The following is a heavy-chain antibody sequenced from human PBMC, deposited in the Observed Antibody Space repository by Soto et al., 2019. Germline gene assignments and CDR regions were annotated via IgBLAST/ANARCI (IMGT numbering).Heavy chain of an antibody. V-gene: IGHV1-58*02. Sequence: SVKVSCKASGFTFTSSAMQWVRQARGQRLERIGWIVVGSSNTNYAQKFQERVTITRDMSTSTAYMELSSLRSEDTAVYYCAAARGDCSGGSCYPEDDAFDIWGQGTMVTVSS. CDR3: AAARGDCSGGSCYPEDDAFDI. CDR2: IVVGSSNT. D-gene: IGHD2-15*01. J-gene: IGHJ3*02. CDR1: GFTFTSSA.